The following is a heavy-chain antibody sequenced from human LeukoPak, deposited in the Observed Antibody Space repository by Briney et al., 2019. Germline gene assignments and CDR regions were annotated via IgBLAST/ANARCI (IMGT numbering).Heavy chain of an antibody. V-gene: IGHV1-8*01. CDR3: ARGLTTELICYYYMDV. CDR2: MNPNSGNT. CDR1: GYTFTSYD. D-gene: IGHD3-3*01. J-gene: IGHJ6*03. Sequence: ASVKVSCKASGYTFTSYDINWVRQATGQGLEWMGWMNPNSGNTGYAQKFQGRVTMTRNTSISTAYMELSSLRSEDTAVYYCARGLTTELICYYYMDVWGKGTTVTVSS.